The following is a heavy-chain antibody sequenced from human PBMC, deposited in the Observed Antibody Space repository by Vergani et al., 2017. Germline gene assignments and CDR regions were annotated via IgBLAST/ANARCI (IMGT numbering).Heavy chain of an antibody. CDR2: IRSKAYGGTT. D-gene: IGHD4-11*01. J-gene: IGHJ4*02. Sequence: EVQLVESGGGLVQPGRSLRLSCTASGFTFGDYAMSWFRQAPGKGLEWVGFIRSKAYGGTTEYAASVKGRFTISRDDSKSIAYLQMNSLKTEDTAVYYCAILTVYSVPWTSLDYWGQGTLVTVSS. CDR1: GFTFGDYA. CDR3: AILTVYSVPWTSLDY. V-gene: IGHV3-49*03.